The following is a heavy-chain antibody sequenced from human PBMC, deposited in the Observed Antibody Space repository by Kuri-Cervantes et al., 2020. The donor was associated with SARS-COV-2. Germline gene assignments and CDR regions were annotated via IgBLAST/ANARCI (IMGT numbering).Heavy chain of an antibody. CDR1: GGSFSGYY. J-gene: IGHJ5*02. Sequence: SQTLSLTCAVYGGSFSGYYWSWIRQPPGKGLEWIGEINHSGSTNYNPSLKSRVTISVDTSKNQFSLKLSSVTAADTAVYYCAKGGARITNSGVVIANWFDPWGHGTLVTVSS. D-gene: IGHD3-3*01. V-gene: IGHV4-34*01. CDR3: AKGGARITNSGVVIANWFDP. CDR2: INHSGST.